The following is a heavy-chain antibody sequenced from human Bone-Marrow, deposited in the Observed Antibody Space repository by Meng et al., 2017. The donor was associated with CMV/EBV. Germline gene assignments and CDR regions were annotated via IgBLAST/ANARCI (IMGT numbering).Heavy chain of an antibody. D-gene: IGHD4-17*01. Sequence: GESLKISCAASGFTFSSYDMHWVRQATGKGLEWVSAIGTAGDTYYPGSVKGRFTISRENAKNSLYLQMNSLGAGDTAVYYCAREWYIMTTVTRGYYYGMDVWGQGTTVTVSS. CDR3: AREWYIMTTVTRGYYYGMDV. J-gene: IGHJ6*02. CDR2: IGTAGDT. V-gene: IGHV3-13*01. CDR1: GFTFSSYD.